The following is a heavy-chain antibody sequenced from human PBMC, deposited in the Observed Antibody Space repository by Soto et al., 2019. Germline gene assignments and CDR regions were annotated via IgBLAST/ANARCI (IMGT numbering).Heavy chain of an antibody. CDR3: AREKTPMSPHYFYYGMDV. CDR1: GGSLRGYS. CDR2: VYSGGGT. V-gene: IGHV4-59*01. Sequence: SETLSLTCTVSGGSLRGYSWSWIRQSPGKGLEWIGYVYSGGGTNYSPSFMGRATISVDTTDNQFSLKLNSVTAADTAVYYCAREKTPMSPHYFYYGMDVWGQGTTVTVSS. D-gene: IGHD3-9*01. J-gene: IGHJ6*02.